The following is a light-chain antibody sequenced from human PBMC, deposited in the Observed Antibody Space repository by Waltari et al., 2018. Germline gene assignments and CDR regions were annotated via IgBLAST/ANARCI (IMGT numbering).Light chain of an antibody. CDR1: QSISNW. Sequence: RMSQSPSTLSASVGDRFTITCRASQSISNWLAWYQQKPGKAPKLLIYKASTLESGVPSRFSGSGSGTEFTLTISSLQPDDFATYYCQQYNSYSLLTFGGGTKVEIK. V-gene: IGKV1-5*03. CDR2: KAS. J-gene: IGKJ4*01. CDR3: QQYNSYSLLT.